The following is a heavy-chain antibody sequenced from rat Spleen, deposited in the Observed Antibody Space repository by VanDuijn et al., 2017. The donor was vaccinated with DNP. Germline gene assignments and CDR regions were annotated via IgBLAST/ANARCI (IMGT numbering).Heavy chain of an antibody. J-gene: IGHJ3*01. D-gene: IGHD1-11*01. Sequence: EVQLQESGPGLVKPSQSLSLTCSVTGFSITSHYWGWIRKFPGHKMEWLGHISYSGDTTYNPSLKSRISITRDTSKDQFFLQLNSLTTEDTGTYYCVRGPNRAHGGFAYWGQGTLVTVSS. CDR3: VRGPNRAHGGFAY. V-gene: IGHV3-1*01. CDR2: ISYSGDT. CDR1: GFSITSHY.